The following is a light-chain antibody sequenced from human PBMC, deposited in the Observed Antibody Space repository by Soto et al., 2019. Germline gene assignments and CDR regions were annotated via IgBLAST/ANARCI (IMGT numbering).Light chain of an antibody. CDR2: SGS. Sequence: EIVLTQSPGTLSLSPGERATLSCRASQAISSNCLVWYQVKSGRAPRVLIHSGSIRATDIPDRFSGGGSGTDFSLTISRLQREDFAVYCCQQCGSPPFTFGAPTKVDIK. J-gene: IGKJ3*01. V-gene: IGKV3-20*01. CDR3: QQCGSPPFT. CDR1: QAISSNC.